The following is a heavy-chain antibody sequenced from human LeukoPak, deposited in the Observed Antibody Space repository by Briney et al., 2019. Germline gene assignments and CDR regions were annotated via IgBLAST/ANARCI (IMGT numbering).Heavy chain of an antibody. V-gene: IGHV4-59*12. Sequence: SETLSLTCTVSGGSFSSYYWSWIRQPPGKGLEWIGYIYYSGSTYYNPSLKGRVTISVDTSKNQFSLKLSSVTAADTAVYYCARATEYYDILTGLTFDYWGQGTLVTVSS. J-gene: IGHJ4*02. CDR2: IYYSGST. CDR1: GGSFSSYY. CDR3: ARATEYYDILTGLTFDY. D-gene: IGHD3-9*01.